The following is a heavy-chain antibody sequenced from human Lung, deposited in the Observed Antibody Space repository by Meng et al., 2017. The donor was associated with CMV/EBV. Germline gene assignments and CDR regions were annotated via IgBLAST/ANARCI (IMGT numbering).Heavy chain of an antibody. CDR1: GTSISTSNW. Sequence: RRXLSLXXAVSGTSISTSNWWSWVRQPPGKGLEWIGEVYHSGYTNYNPSLKSRVTMSVDRSKNQFSLKLSSVTAADTAVYYCARVTEYGGNCFDSWGQGTLVTVSS. J-gene: IGHJ4*02. CDR2: VYHSGYT. CDR3: ARVTEYGGNCFDS. D-gene: IGHD4/OR15-4a*01. V-gene: IGHV4-4*03.